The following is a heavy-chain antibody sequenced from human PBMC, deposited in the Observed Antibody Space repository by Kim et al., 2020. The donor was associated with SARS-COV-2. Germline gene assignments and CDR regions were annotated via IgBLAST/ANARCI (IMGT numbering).Heavy chain of an antibody. J-gene: IGHJ4*02. CDR1: GYTFTSYA. D-gene: IGHD3-10*01. CDR3: ARGPPYGSGSYLSPPHFDY. V-gene: IGHV1-3*01. Sequence: ASVKVSCKASGYTFTSYAMHWVRQAPGQRLEWMGWINAGNGNTKYSQKFQGRVTITRDTSASTAYMELSSLRSEVTAVYYCARGPPYGSGSYLSPPHFDYWGQGTLVTVSS. CDR2: INAGNGNT.